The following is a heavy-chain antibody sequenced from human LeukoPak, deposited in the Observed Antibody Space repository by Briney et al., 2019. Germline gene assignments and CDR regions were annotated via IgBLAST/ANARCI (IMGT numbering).Heavy chain of an antibody. V-gene: IGHV1-69*13. CDR1: GGTFSSYA. CDR2: IIPIFGTA. Sequence: SVKVSCKASGGTFSSYAISWVRQAPGQGLEWMGGIIPIFGTANYAQKFQGRVTITADESTSTAYMELSSLRSEDTAVYYCARDGTSYENYYDSSGYRLWGQGTLVTVSS. CDR3: ARDGTSYENYYDSSGYRL. J-gene: IGHJ4*02. D-gene: IGHD3-22*01.